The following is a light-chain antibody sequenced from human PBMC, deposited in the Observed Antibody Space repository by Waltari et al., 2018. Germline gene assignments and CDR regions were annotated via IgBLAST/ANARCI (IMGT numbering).Light chain of an antibody. V-gene: IGKV3-11*01. Sequence: EIVLTQSPATLSLSPGERATLSCRASQSVGDYLAWHQQKPGQAPRLLIYDASNRATGIPARFSDSGSGTDFTLTISSLEPEDFAVYYCQQRSNWPRYTFGQGTKLEIK. CDR1: QSVGDY. CDR3: QQRSNWPRYT. J-gene: IGKJ2*01. CDR2: DAS.